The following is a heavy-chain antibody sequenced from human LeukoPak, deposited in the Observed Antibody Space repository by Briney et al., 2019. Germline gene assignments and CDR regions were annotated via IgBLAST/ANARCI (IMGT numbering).Heavy chain of an antibody. Sequence: SETLSLTCTVSGGSISSGGYYWSWIRQHPGKGLEWIGYIYYSGSTYYNPSLKSRVTISVDTSMNQFSLKLSSVTAADTAVYYCARYDSSGYWNYFDYWGQGALVTVSS. V-gene: IGHV4-31*03. CDR3: ARYDSSGYWNYFDY. CDR2: IYYSGST. J-gene: IGHJ4*02. CDR1: GGSISSGGYY. D-gene: IGHD3-22*01.